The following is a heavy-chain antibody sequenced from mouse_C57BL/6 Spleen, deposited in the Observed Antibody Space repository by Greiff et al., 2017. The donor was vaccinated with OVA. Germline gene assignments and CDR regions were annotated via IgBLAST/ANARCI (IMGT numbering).Heavy chain of an antibody. J-gene: IGHJ2*01. Sequence: VQLKASGAELVRPGASVKLSCTASGFNIKDYYMHWVKQRPEQGLEWIGRIDPEDGDTEYAQKFQGKAPMTADTSSNTAYLQRSSLTSEDTAVYYCTTYYSTLGDYWGQGTTLTVSS. V-gene: IGHV14-1*01. D-gene: IGHD2-5*01. CDR3: TTYYSTLGDY. CDR1: GFNIKDYY. CDR2: IDPEDGDT.